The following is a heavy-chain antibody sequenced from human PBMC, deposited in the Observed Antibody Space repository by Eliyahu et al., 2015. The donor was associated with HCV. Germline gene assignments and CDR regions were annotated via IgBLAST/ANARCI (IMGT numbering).Heavy chain of an antibody. D-gene: IGHD2-8*02. J-gene: IGHJ4*02. CDR2: IYYSGST. CDR3: ARQGYCSGGVCYGYYFDY. V-gene: IGHV4-39*01. CDR1: GGSISSSSFY. Sequence: QLQLQESGPGLVKPSETLSLTCTVSGGSISSSSFYWGWIRQPPGKGLGWIGSIYYSGSTYYNPSLKSRVTISVDTSKNQFSLKLSSVTAADTAVYYCARQGYCSGGVCYGYYFDYWGQGTLVTVSS.